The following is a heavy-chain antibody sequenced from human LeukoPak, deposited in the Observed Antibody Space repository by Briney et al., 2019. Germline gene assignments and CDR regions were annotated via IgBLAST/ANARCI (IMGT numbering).Heavy chain of an antibody. Sequence: SETLSLTCTVSGGSISSSSYYWGWIRQPPGKGLDWIGIIYYSGSTYYNPSLKSRVTISVDTSKNQLSLKLSSVTAADTAVYYCARLMRSDFDYWAQGTLVTVSS. CDR2: IYYSGST. CDR3: ARLMRSDFDY. V-gene: IGHV4-39*01. J-gene: IGHJ4*02. CDR1: GGSISSSSYY. D-gene: IGHD3-16*01.